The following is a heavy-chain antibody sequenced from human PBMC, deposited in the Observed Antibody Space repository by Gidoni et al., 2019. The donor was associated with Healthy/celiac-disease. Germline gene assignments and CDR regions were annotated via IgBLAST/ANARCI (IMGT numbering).Heavy chain of an antibody. CDR3: ARERLYYDILTGYHAGNWFDP. Sequence: QVQLQESGPGLVKPSETLSLTCTVPVGSISSYYWSWIRQPPGKGLEWIGYIYYSGSTNYNPSLKSRVTISVDTSKNQFSLKLSSVTAADTAVYYCARERLYYDILTGYHAGNWFDPWGQGTLVTVSS. CDR1: VGSISSYY. J-gene: IGHJ5*02. D-gene: IGHD3-9*01. V-gene: IGHV4-59*01. CDR2: IYYSGST.